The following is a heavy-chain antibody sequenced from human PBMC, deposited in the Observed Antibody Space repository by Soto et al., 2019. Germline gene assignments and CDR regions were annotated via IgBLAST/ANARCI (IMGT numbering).Heavy chain of an antibody. J-gene: IGHJ6*03. CDR2: ISGSGGST. CDR3: ADGRGGDGNYYYYYYMDV. D-gene: IGHD3-10*01. Sequence: EVQLLESGGGLVQPGGSLRLSCAASGFTFSSYAMSWVRQAPGKGLEWVSAISGSGGSTYYADSGKGRFTISRDNSKNTLYLQMNSLRAEDTAVYYCADGRGGDGNYYYYYYMDVWGKGTTVTVSS. CDR1: GFTFSSYA. V-gene: IGHV3-23*01.